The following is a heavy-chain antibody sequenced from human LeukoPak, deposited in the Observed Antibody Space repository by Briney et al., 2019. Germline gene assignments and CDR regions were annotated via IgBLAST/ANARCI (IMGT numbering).Heavy chain of an antibody. CDR2: FDPEDGET. CDR1: GYTLTELS. Sequence: GASVTVSCKVSGYTLTELSMHWVRRAPGKGLEWMGGFDPEDGETIYAQKFQGRVTMTEDTSTDTAYMELSSLRSEDTAVYYCARFGNSYGYYYYGMDVWGQGTTVTVSS. V-gene: IGHV1-24*01. J-gene: IGHJ6*02. CDR3: ARFGNSYGYYYYGMDV. D-gene: IGHD5-18*01.